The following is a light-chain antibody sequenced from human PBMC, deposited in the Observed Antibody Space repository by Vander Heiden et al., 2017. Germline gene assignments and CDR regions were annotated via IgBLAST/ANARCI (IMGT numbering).Light chain of an antibody. CDR1: SSDVGDYDY. V-gene: IGLV2-14*03. J-gene: IGLJ1*01. CDR2: DVT. Sequence: QSALTQPAPVSGSPGQSITISCTGTSSDVGDYDYVSWYQQHPGKAPKLIIHDVTNRPSGLSNRFSASKSDNTASLTISGLQAEDEADYYCNSYTGSGTYVFGTGTKVTVL. CDR3: NSYTGSGTYV.